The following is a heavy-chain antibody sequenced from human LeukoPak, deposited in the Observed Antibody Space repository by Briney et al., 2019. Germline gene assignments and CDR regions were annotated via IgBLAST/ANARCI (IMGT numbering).Heavy chain of an antibody. CDR1: GYTFTSFF. D-gene: IGHD6-19*01. Sequence: ASVKVSCKASGYTFTSFFIHWVRQAPRQGLEWMGLINPSGGTTRYAQKFQGSVTMTTDTSTSTVYMELSSLRSEDTAVYYCARAGSGWSPSAYYFDHWGQGTLVTVSS. CDR2: INPSGGTT. V-gene: IGHV1-46*01. J-gene: IGHJ4*02. CDR3: ARAGSGWSPSAYYFDH.